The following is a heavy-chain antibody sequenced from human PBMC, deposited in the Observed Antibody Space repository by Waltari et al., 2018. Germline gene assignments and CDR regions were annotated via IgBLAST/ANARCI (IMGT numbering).Heavy chain of an antibody. CDR2: TTDSGRT. J-gene: IGHJ4*02. CDR1: GGSFRGYY. Sequence: QVQLQQRGAGLLKPSETLSLTCAVYGGSFRGYYWSWIRQPPGKGLEWIGKTTDSGRTKYNPSLKSRISISVDTSKKQFSLTVFSVTAADAAVYYCARGDGTGKYGYWGQGTRVTVSS. D-gene: IGHD1-1*01. V-gene: IGHV4-34*02. CDR3: ARGDGTGKYGY.